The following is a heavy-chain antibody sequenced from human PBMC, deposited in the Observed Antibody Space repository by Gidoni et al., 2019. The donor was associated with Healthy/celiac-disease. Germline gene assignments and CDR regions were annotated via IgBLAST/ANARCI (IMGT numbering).Heavy chain of an antibody. Sequence: QVQLVESGGGVVQPGRSLRLSCAASGFTFSSYGMHWVRQAPGKGLEWVAVIWYDGSNKYYADSVKGRFTISRDNSKNTLYLQMNSLRAEDTAVYYCARGGSVDYFDYWGQGTLVTVSS. J-gene: IGHJ4*02. CDR1: GFTFSSYG. V-gene: IGHV3-33*08. CDR3: ARGGSVDYFDY. D-gene: IGHD3-10*01. CDR2: IWYDGSNK.